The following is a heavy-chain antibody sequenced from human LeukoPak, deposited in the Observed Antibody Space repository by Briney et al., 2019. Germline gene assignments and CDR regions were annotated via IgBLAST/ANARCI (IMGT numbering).Heavy chain of an antibody. V-gene: IGHV4-34*01. J-gene: IGHJ5*02. D-gene: IGHD2-2*02. CDR1: GGSFSGYY. CDR3: ARGRPPRYCSSTSCYTSHNWFDP. Sequence: SETLSLTCAVYGGSFSGYYWSWIRQPPGKGLEWIGGINHSGSTNYNPSLKSRVTISVDTSKNQFSLKLSSVTAADTAVYYCARGRPPRYCSSTSCYTSHNWFDPWGQGTLVTVSS. CDR2: INHSGST.